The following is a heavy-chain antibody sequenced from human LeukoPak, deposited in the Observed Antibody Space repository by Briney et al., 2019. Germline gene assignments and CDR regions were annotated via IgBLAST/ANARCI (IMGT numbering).Heavy chain of an antibody. CDR2: IRYDGSNK. J-gene: IGHJ4*02. V-gene: IGHV3-30*02. CDR3: AKDRWELIDY. D-gene: IGHD1-26*01. Sequence: GGSLRLSCAASGFTFSSYGMHWVRQAPGKGLEWVAFIRYDGSNKYYADSVRGRFTISRDNSKNTLYLQMNSLRAEDTAVYYCAKDRWELIDYWGQGTLVTVSS. CDR1: GFTFSSYG.